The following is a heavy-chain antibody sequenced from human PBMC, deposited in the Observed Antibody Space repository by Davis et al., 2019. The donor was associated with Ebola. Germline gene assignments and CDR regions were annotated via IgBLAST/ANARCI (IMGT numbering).Heavy chain of an antibody. V-gene: IGHV3-74*01. J-gene: IGHJ4*02. CDR1: GFTSSSYW. D-gene: IGHD5/OR15-5a*01. CDR2: IKSDGSST. Sequence: HTGGSLRLSCVASGFTSSSYWMHWVRQAPGKGLVWVSLIKSDGSSTRYADSVKGRFTISRDNAKNSLYLQMNSLRAEDTAVYYCARGGLVSTIMGFLGYWGQGTLVTVSS. CDR3: ARGGLVSTIMGFLGY.